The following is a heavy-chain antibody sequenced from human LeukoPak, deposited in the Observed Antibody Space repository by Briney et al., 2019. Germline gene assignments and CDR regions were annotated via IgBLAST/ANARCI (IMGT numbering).Heavy chain of an antibody. Sequence: GESLKISCKGSGYSFTSYWIGWVRQMPGKGLEWMGIIYPGDSDTRYSPSFQGQVTISADKSISTAYLQWSSLKASDTAMYYCARALLNRVLLWFGEFNNWFDPWGQGTLVTVSS. J-gene: IGHJ5*02. CDR3: ARALLNRVLLWFGEFNNWFDP. D-gene: IGHD3-10*01. CDR1: GYSFTSYW. V-gene: IGHV5-51*01. CDR2: IYPGDSDT.